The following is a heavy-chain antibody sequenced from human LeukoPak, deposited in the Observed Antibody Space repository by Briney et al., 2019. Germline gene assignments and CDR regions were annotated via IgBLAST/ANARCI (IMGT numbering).Heavy chain of an antibody. CDR2: IYYSGST. Sequence: SETLSLTCTISGGSVSSGSYYWSWIRQPPGKGLEWIGYIYYSGSTNYNPSLKSRVTISVDTSKNQFSLKLSSVTAVDTAVYYCARKENVYYYFDYWGQGTLVTVSS. J-gene: IGHJ4*02. V-gene: IGHV4-61*01. CDR1: GGSVSSGSYY. CDR3: ARKENVYYYFDY. D-gene: IGHD3-10*01.